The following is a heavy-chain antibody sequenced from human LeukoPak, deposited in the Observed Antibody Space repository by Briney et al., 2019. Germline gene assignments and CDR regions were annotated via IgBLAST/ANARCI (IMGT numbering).Heavy chain of an antibody. CDR3: AKGSGLVAHSPFDY. Sequence: GGSLRLSCAASGFTFSSYAMSWVRQAPGKGLEWVSVILGSGVRPSYADSVRGRFTISRDNSKNTLYLQMNSLRAEDTAVYYCAKGSGLVAHSPFDYWGQGTLVTVSS. CDR1: GFTFSSYA. V-gene: IGHV3-23*01. CDR2: ILGSGVRP. D-gene: IGHD2-15*01. J-gene: IGHJ4*02.